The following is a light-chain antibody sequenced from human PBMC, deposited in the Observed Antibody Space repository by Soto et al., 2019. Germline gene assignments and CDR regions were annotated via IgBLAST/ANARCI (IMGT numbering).Light chain of an antibody. Sequence: QLVLTQPPSASGSPGQSVTISCTGTSSDVGGYNYVSWYQQHPGKAPKLMIYEVSKRPSGVPDRFSGSKSGNTASLTVSGLQAEDEADYYCSSYAGSNGAFGTGTKLTVL. CDR2: EVS. V-gene: IGLV2-8*01. CDR3: SSYAGSNGA. J-gene: IGLJ1*01. CDR1: SSDVGGYNY.